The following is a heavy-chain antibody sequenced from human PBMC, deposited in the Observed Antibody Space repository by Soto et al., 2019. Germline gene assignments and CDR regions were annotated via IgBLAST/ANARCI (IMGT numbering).Heavy chain of an antibody. CDR2: ISYDGSNK. J-gene: IGHJ4*02. Sequence: HPGGSLSLSCAASGFTFSSYGMHWVRQAPGKGLEWVAVISYDGSNKYYADSVKGRFTISRDNSKNTLYLQMNSLRAEDTAVYYCAKDHVIYGDYGYFDYWGQGTLVTVSS. CDR3: AKDHVIYGDYGYFDY. D-gene: IGHD4-17*01. CDR1: GFTFSSYG. V-gene: IGHV3-30*18.